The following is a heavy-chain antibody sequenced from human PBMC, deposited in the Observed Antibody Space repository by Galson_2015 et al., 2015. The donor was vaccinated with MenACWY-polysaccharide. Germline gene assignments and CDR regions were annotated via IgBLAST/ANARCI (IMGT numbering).Heavy chain of an antibody. CDR3: AKDLRGPAVIGGMDV. CDR1: GFTFSGYA. J-gene: IGHJ6*02. Sequence: PLRLSCAASGFTFSGYAMSWVRQAPGKGLEWVSVISGSGGTTYYADSVKGRFTISRDNSKNTLVLQMNSLRAEDTAIYHCAKDLRGPAVIGGMDVWGQGTTVTVSS. CDR2: ISGSGGTT. V-gene: IGHV3-23*01. D-gene: IGHD2-2*01.